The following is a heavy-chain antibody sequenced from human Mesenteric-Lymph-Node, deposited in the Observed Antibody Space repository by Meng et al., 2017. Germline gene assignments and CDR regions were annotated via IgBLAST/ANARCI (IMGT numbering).Heavy chain of an antibody. CDR3: ARNVPGTSAYYD. Sequence: QGQQHDSVPGLLKPSYPLSLTCAVSGYSISSTNWWGCIRQPPWKGLEWIGYIYYSVSTSYNPSLKSRVAMSVDTSKNQFSLNLNSVTAVNTAVYYCARNVPGTSAYYDWGQGTLVTVSS. V-gene: IGHV4-28*01. CDR1: GYSISSTNW. CDR2: IYYSVST. D-gene: IGHD3-22*01. J-gene: IGHJ4*02.